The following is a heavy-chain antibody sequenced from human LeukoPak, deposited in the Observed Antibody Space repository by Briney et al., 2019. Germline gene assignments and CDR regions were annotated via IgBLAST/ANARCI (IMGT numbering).Heavy chain of an antibody. CDR2: VNHSGRT. J-gene: IGHJ5*02. CDR3: ARGTIFGVVIARYNWFDP. V-gene: IGHV4-34*01. CDR1: GGSFSGYF. D-gene: IGHD3-3*01. Sequence: PLETLSLTCAVYGGSFSGYFWSWIRQPPGKGLEWIGEVNHSGRTNYNPSLKSRVTISIDPSKNQFSLKLSSVTAADTAVYYCARGTIFGVVIARYNWFDPWGQGTLVTVSS.